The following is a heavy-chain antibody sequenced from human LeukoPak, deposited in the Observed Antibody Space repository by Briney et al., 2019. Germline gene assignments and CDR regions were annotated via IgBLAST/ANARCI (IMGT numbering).Heavy chain of an antibody. D-gene: IGHD2-2*01. J-gene: IGHJ4*02. CDR1: GYTLTGYY. V-gene: IGHV1-2*02. Sequence: ASVSVSCTVSGYTLTGYYLHWVRQAPGQGFEWMGWINPSDGGTDYAPKFQGRVTMTRDTSISTAFMDLSRLTSDDTAVYFCARSDKCTTCSIDYWGQGTLVIVSS. CDR3: ARSDKCTTCSIDY. CDR2: INPSDGGT.